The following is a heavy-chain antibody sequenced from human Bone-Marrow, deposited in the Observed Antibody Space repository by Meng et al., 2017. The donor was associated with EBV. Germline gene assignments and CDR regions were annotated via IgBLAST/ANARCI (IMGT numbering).Heavy chain of an antibody. D-gene: IGHD3-10*01. V-gene: IGHV1-2*06. CDR2: INPNSGGT. CDR1: GYTFSGYY. J-gene: IGHJ4*02. CDR3: ARGRGYYGSGTYYAFDN. Sequence: QGQLVQSGAEVKKTGASVKVSCKASGYTFSGYYMHWVRQAPGQGLEWMGRINPNSGGTDYAQMFQGRATMTRDTSISTAYMELSRLRSDDTAVYYCARGRGYYGSGTYYAFDNWGQGTLVTVSS.